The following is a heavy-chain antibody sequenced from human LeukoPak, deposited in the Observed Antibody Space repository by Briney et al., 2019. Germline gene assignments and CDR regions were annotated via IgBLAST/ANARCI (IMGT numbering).Heavy chain of an antibody. Sequence: PGGSLRLSCAASGFTFSSYSMNWVRQAPGKGLEWVANIKQDGSEKYYVDSVKGRFTISRDNAKNSLYLQMNSLRAEDTAVYYCARAVAGTESHSRRWYFDLWGRGTLVTVSS. CDR3: ARAVAGTESHSRRWYFDL. J-gene: IGHJ2*01. D-gene: IGHD6-19*01. CDR2: IKQDGSEK. V-gene: IGHV3-7*01. CDR1: GFTFSSYS.